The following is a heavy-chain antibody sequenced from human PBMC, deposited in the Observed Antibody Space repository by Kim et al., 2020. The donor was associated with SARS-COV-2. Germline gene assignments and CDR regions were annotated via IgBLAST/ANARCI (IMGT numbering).Heavy chain of an antibody. D-gene: IGHD6-13*01. CDR2: ISSSSSTR. CDR3: ASVNWASSRTESRDDY. Sequence: GGSLRLSCAASGFTFSSYSMNWVRQAPGRGLEWVSYISSSSSTRYYADSVKGRFTISRDNAKNSLYLQMNSLRAEDTAVYYCASVNWASSRTESRDDYWGQGTLVTVSS. J-gene: IGHJ4*02. CDR1: GFTFSSYS. V-gene: IGHV3-48*04.